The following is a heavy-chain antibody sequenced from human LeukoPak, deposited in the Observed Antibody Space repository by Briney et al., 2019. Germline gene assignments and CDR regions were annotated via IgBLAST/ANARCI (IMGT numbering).Heavy chain of an antibody. Sequence: ASVTVSCTTSGYTFTHYYMHWVRQAPGQGLEWMGRINSNSGDTNYAQKFQGRVTMTRDTSISTAYMELRRLRSDDTAVYYCARDRGTTYASDIWGQGTMVTVSS. J-gene: IGHJ3*02. CDR2: INSNSGDT. D-gene: IGHD4-11*01. V-gene: IGHV1-2*06. CDR1: GYTFTHYY. CDR3: ARDRGTTYASDI.